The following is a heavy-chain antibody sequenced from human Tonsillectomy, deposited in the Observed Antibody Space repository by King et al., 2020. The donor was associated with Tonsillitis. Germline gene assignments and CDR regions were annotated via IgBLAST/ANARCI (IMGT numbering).Heavy chain of an antibody. CDR1: GDSISTSDYY. CDR3: ARRKYVILTGSFDP. V-gene: IGHV4-39*01. Sequence: LQLQESGPGLVKPSETLSLTCTVSGDSISTSDYYWGWIRQPPGKGLEWIGSFYYSGSTYYNLSLKSRVTISVDMSKNQFSLKLSSVTAADTAVYYCARRKYVILTGSFDPWGQGTLVTVSS. CDR2: FYYSGST. D-gene: IGHD3-9*01. J-gene: IGHJ5*02.